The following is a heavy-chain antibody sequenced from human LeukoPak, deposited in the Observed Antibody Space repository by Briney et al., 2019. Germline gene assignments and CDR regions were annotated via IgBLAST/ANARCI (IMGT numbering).Heavy chain of an antibody. Sequence: ASVKVSCKASGYTFTSYYMHWVRQAPGQGLEWMGIINPSGGSTSYAQKFQGRVAMTRDTSTSTVYMELSSLRSEDTAVYYCTSSESGYDPSFDYWGQGTVVTVSS. D-gene: IGHD5-12*01. CDR3: TSSESGYDPSFDY. V-gene: IGHV1-46*01. CDR1: GYTFTSYY. J-gene: IGHJ4*02. CDR2: INPSGGST.